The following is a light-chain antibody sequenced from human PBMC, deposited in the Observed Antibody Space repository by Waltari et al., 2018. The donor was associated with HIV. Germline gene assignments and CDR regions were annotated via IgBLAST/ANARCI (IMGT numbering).Light chain of an antibody. Sequence: DIVLTQSPASLAVSLGERATINCKSSQSVFYGSNNKNYLAWYQQKPGQPPKLLIYWASTRESGVPDRFSGSGSGTDFTLTISSLQAEDVAVYFCQQYSSSLPLTFGGGTKVEIK. J-gene: IGKJ4*01. V-gene: IGKV4-1*01. CDR2: WAS. CDR1: QSVFYGSNNKNY. CDR3: QQYSSSLPLT.